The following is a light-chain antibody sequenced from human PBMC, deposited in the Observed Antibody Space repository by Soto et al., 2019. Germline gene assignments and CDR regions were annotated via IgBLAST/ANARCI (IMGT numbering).Light chain of an antibody. CDR3: QQYGSSPT. Sequence: EIVLTQSPGTLSLSQGERATLSCRASQSISSSYLAWYQQKSGQAPRLLIYGASSRATGIPDRFSGSGSGTDFTLTISRLEPEDFAEYYCQQYGSSPTFGQGTKLEIK. V-gene: IGKV3-20*01. J-gene: IGKJ2*01. CDR1: QSISSSY. CDR2: GAS.